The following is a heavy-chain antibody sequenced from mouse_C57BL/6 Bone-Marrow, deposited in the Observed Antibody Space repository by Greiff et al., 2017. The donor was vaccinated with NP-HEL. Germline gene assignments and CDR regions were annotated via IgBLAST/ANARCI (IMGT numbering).Heavy chain of an antibody. D-gene: IGHD2-3*01. CDR3: ARDHIDGYYLARFAY. CDR2: ISDGGSYT. CDR1: GFTFSSYA. Sequence: EVKLVESGGGLVKPGGSLKLSCAASGFTFSSYAMSWVRQTPEKRLEWVATISDGGSYTYYPDNVKGRFTISRDNAKNNLYLQMSHLKSEDTAMYYCARDHIDGYYLARFAYWGQGTLVTVSA. V-gene: IGHV5-4*01. J-gene: IGHJ3*01.